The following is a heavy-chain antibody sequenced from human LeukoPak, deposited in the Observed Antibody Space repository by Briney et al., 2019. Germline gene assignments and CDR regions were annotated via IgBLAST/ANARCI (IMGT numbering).Heavy chain of an antibody. V-gene: IGHV4-31*03. CDR2: IYYSGST. CDR1: GGSITSGGYY. Sequence: SETLSLTCTVSGGSITSGGYYWSWIRHHPGKGLEWIGYIYYSGSTYYNPSLKSRATISVDTSKKQFSLKLRSVTAADTAVYYCARLGGWTATFWGQGTLVTVSS. J-gene: IGHJ4*02. D-gene: IGHD6-19*01. CDR3: ARLGGWTATF.